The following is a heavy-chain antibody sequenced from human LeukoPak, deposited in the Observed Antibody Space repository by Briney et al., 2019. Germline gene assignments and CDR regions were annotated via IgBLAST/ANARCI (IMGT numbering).Heavy chain of an antibody. Sequence: GRSLRLSCAASGFTFSSYAMHWVRQAPGKGLEWVAVISYDGSNKYHADSVKGRFTVSRDNSKNTLYLQMNSLRAEDTAVYYCASDAVRGVIDSYFDYWGQGTLVTVSS. CDR3: ASDAVRGVIDSYFDY. CDR2: ISYDGSNK. D-gene: IGHD3-10*01. J-gene: IGHJ4*02. V-gene: IGHV3-30*04. CDR1: GFTFSSYA.